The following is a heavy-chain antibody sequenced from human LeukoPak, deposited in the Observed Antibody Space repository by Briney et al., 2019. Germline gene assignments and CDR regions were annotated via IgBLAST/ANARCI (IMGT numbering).Heavy chain of an antibody. CDR1: AFTFSSYG. CDR3: ARDSFNSGQALGIEGSGWYSAFDI. Sequence: PGRSLRLSCAASAFTFSSYGMHWVRQAPGKGLEWVALISYDGSDKDYAKSVKGRFTISRDNPKNTLYLQMNSLRAEDTAVYYCARDSFNSGQALGIEGSGWYSAFDIWGQGTMVTVSS. V-gene: IGHV3-30*03. J-gene: IGHJ3*02. D-gene: IGHD6-19*01. CDR2: ISYDGSDK.